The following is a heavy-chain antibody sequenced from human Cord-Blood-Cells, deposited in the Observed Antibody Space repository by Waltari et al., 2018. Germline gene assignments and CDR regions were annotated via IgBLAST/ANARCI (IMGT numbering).Heavy chain of an antibody. CDR3: ARETNIDSTPDY. CDR2: IKQDGSEK. Sequence: FSSYWMSWVRQAPGKGLEWVANIKQDGSEKYYVDSVKGRFTISRDNAKNSLYLQMNSLRAEDTAVYYCARETNIDSTPDYWGQGTLVTVSS. J-gene: IGHJ4*02. D-gene: IGHD2-2*01. CDR1: FSSYW. V-gene: IGHV3-7*01.